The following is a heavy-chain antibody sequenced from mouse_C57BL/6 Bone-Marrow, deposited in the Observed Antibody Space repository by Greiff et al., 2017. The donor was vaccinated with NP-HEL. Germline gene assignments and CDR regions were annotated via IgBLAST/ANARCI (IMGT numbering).Heavy chain of an antibody. D-gene: IGHD2-1*01. CDR1: EYEFPSHD. CDR2: INSDGGST. V-gene: IGHV5-2*01. CDR3: ARRGNYRIGFDY. Sequence: EVMLVDSGGGLVQPGESLKLSCESNEYEFPSHDMSWVRKTPEKRLELVAAINSDGGSTYYPDTMERRFIISRDNTKKTLYLQMSSLRSEDTALYYCARRGNYRIGFDYWGQGTTLTVSS. J-gene: IGHJ2*01.